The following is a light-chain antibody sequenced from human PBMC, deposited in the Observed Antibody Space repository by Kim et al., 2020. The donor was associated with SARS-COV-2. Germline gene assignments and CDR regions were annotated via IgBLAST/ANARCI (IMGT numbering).Light chain of an antibody. CDR3: QTWDSTSVV. CDR1: KLGDKY. Sequence: SYELTQPPSMSVSPGQTASITCSGDKLGDKYACWYQQKPGQSPVLVIYQDTKRPSGIPERFSGSNSGNTATLTISGTQAMGEADYYCQTWDSTSVVFGGGTQLTVL. CDR2: QDT. V-gene: IGLV3-1*01. J-gene: IGLJ2*01.